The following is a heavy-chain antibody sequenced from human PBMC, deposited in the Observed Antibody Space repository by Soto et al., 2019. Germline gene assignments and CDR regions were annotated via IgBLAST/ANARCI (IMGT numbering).Heavy chain of an antibody. Sequence: QLQLQESGPGLVKPSETLSLTCAVSGASISGSYYYWAWLRQSPGKGPEWIGSVFYTGFTSYNPSLESRVSVSVDTSKSQFSLKLSAVTAADTAVYYCATSQKGYNWNYFDHWGQGALVTVSS. V-gene: IGHV4-39*01. D-gene: IGHD1-20*01. CDR2: VFYTGFT. J-gene: IGHJ4*02. CDR1: GASISGSYYY. CDR3: ATSQKGYNWNYFDH.